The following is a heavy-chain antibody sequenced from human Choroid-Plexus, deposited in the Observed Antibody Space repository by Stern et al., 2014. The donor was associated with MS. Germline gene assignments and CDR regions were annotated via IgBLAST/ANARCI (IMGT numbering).Heavy chain of an antibody. CDR3: AKDRQYLTYFFDH. CDR1: GFTFGSCA. CDR2: GSYDGSNK. Sequence: VQLVESGGGVVQPGRPLRLSCVASGFTFGSCAMHWVRQAPGKGLEWVAGGSYDGSNKDYADSVKGRFTISRDNSQNTLYMQMRSLRPEDTAVYYCAKDRQYLTYFFDHWGQGSLVTVSS. J-gene: IGHJ5*02. V-gene: IGHV3-30*18. D-gene: IGHD2/OR15-2a*01.